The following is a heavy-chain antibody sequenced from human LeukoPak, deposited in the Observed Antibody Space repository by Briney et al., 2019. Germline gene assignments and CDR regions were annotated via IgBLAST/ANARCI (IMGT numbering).Heavy chain of an antibody. CDR3: ARGYGSGSYYPYFDY. CDR2: ISSSSSTI. J-gene: IGHJ4*02. D-gene: IGHD3-10*01. Sequence: GGSLRLSCAASGFXFSSYSMNWVRQAPGKGLEWVSCISSSSSTIYYADSVKGRFTISRDNAKNSLYLQMYSLRDEDTAVYYCARGYGSGSYYPYFDYWGQGTLVTVSS. V-gene: IGHV3-48*02. CDR1: GFXFSSYS.